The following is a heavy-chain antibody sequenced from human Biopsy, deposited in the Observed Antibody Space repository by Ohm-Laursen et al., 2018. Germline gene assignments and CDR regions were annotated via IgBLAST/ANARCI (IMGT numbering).Heavy chain of an antibody. V-gene: IGHV4-59*01. CDR1: GGSIKSYY. CDR2: IYYTGHT. Sequence: SQTLSLTCPVSGGSIKSYYWNWIRQSPGKGLEWIGFIYYTGHTNYNPSLQSRVTISVDTSKNHFSLRLRSVTPADTAIYYCARDRGYYSDRTVPGYFDLWGRGTLVTVSS. J-gene: IGHJ2*01. D-gene: IGHD3-22*01. CDR3: ARDRGYYSDRTVPGYFDL.